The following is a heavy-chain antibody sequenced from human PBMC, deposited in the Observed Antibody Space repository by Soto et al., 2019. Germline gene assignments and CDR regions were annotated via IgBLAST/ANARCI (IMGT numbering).Heavy chain of an antibody. Sequence: EVQLVESGGGLVQPGRSLRLSCAASGFTFDDYAMHWVRQAPGKGLEWVSGISWNSGRMGYADSVKGRFTISRDNAQNSLYLQMNSLRAEDTALYYCAKDKWELSYYFDHWGQGTLVTVSS. CDR1: GFTFDDYA. CDR3: AKDKWELSYYFDH. CDR2: ISWNSGRM. J-gene: IGHJ4*02. V-gene: IGHV3-9*01. D-gene: IGHD1-26*01.